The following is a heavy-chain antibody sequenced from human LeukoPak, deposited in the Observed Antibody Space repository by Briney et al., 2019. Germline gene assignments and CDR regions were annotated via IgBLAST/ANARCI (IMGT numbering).Heavy chain of an antibody. CDR2: LSYDGSSK. Sequence: PGRSLRLSCAASGFTFSSYGMHWVRQAPGKGLEWVAILSYDGSSKYYADSVKGRFTISRDNPKNTLYLQMNSLRAEDTAVYYCAKDLGLRNFDYWGQGTLVTVSS. V-gene: IGHV3-30*18. CDR1: GFTFSSYG. D-gene: IGHD3-3*01. J-gene: IGHJ4*02. CDR3: AKDLGLRNFDY.